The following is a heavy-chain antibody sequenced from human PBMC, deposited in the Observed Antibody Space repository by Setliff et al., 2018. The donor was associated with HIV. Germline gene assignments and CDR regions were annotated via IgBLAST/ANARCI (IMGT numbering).Heavy chain of an antibody. J-gene: IGHJ4*02. Sequence: PSETLSLTCSVSGYSINNGYYWGWIRQPPGKGLEWVATIYQTGNTYYSPSLKSRVTVSMDMSRNQFSVKLNSATAADTAVYYCARQAWHYDRDGYFIDYWGQGMLVTGSS. CDR3: ARQAWHYDRDGYFIDY. CDR1: GYSINNGYY. V-gene: IGHV4-38-2*02. CDR2: IYQTGNT. D-gene: IGHD3-22*01.